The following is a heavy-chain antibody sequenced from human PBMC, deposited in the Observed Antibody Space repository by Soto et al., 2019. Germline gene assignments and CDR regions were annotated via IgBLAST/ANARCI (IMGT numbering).Heavy chain of an antibody. V-gene: IGHV3-11*06. CDR2: ISGTRDYR. Sequence: QVQLVESGGGLVKPGGSLRLSCAASGFYFSAYYMSWIRQAPGKGLTCLSYISGTRDYRDYADSVKGRFTISRDNARNSLHLEMDGLRVDDTAVYYCARVKSLNGYSRVLDVWGLGTTVTVSS. D-gene: IGHD1-26*01. CDR1: GFYFSAYY. CDR3: ARVKSLNGYSRVLDV. J-gene: IGHJ6*02.